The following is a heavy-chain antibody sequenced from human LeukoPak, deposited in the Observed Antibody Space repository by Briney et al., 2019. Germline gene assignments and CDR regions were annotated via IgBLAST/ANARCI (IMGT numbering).Heavy chain of an antibody. J-gene: IGHJ4*02. CDR2: INHSGST. D-gene: IGHD3-22*01. Sequence: SETLSLTCAVYGGSFSGYYWSWIRQPPGKGLEWIGEINHSGSTNYNPSLKSRVTISVDTSKNQFSLKLSSVTAADTAVYYCARAGNLSIVVVTFDYWGQGTLVTLSS. CDR1: GGSFSGYY. CDR3: ARAGNLSIVVVTFDY. V-gene: IGHV4-34*01.